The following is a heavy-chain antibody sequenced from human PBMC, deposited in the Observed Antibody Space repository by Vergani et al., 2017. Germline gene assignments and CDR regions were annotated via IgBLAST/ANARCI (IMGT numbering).Heavy chain of an antibody. Sequence: EVQLLESGGGLVQPGGSLRLSCEASGFPLSNAWIHWVRQGPGKGLEWVSRVGFDGSDTVYADSVKGRFTISKDSAMNTVHLQMTNVRAEDTAVYFCARDGAGTIDFDYWGPGILVTVSS. J-gene: IGHJ4*02. CDR2: VGFDGSDT. CDR1: GFPLSNAW. V-gene: IGHV3-74*01. D-gene: IGHD1-26*01. CDR3: ARDGAGTIDFDY.